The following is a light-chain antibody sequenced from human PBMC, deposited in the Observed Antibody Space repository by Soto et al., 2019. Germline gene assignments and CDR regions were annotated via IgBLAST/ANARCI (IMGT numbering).Light chain of an antibody. Sequence: EVVMTQSPATLSVSPGERATLSCRASQIISSNFAWYQQRPGQAPRLLIYGASTRATGIPARFSGSGSGTEFTLTISSLQSGDFAVYYCQQYNNWPWTFGQGTRVEIK. V-gene: IGKV3-15*01. CDR3: QQYNNWPWT. CDR1: QIISSN. J-gene: IGKJ1*01. CDR2: GAS.